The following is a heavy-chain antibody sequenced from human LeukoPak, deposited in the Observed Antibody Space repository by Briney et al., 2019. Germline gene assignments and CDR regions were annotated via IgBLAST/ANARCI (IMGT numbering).Heavy chain of an antibody. CDR2: IYTSGST. CDR3: ARDMYGYSSRTYYFDY. J-gene: IGHJ4*02. V-gene: IGHV4-61*02. Sequence: SQTLSLTCTVSGGSISSGSYYWSWIRQPAGKGLEWIGRIYTSGSTNYNPSLKSRVTISVDTSKNQFSLKLSSVTAADTAVYYCARDMYGYSSRTYYFDYWGPGTLVTVSS. CDR1: GGSISSGSYY. D-gene: IGHD6-13*01.